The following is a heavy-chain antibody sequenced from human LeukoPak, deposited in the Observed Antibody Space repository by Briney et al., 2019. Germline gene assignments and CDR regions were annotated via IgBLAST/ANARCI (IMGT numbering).Heavy chain of an antibody. V-gene: IGHV3-53*01. Sequence: PGGSLRLSCAASGFTFSSYAMSWVRQAPGKGLEWVSVIYSGGSTYYADSVKGRFTISRDNSKNTLYLQMNSLRAEDTAVYYCATQAYSSGWYDFGYYYYYMDVWGKGTTVTISS. CDR3: ATQAYSSGWYDFGYYYYYMDV. J-gene: IGHJ6*03. CDR2: IYSGGST. CDR1: GFTFSSYA. D-gene: IGHD6-19*01.